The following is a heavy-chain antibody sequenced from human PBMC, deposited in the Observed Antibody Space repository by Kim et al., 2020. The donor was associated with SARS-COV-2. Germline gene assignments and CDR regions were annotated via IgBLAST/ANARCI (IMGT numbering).Heavy chain of an antibody. Sequence: ASVKVSCKASGYTFTSYAMNWVRQAPGQGLEWMGWINTNTGNPTYAQGFTGRFVFSLDTSVSTAYLQISSLKAEDTAVYYCASPRADYGDYTTHYDSSGYRVWDYYCNGMDVWGPGNTVTVSS. D-gene: IGHD3-22*01. CDR2: INTNTGNP. J-gene: IGHJ6*02. V-gene: IGHV7-4-1*02. CDR1: GYTFTSYA. CDR3: ASPRADYGDYTTHYDSSGYRVWDYYCNGMDV.